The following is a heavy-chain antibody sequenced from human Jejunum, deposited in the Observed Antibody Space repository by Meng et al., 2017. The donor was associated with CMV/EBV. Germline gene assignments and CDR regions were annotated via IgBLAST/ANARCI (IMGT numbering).Heavy chain of an antibody. V-gene: IGHV3-23*03. CDR1: FTFSTYA. J-gene: IGHJ4*02. CDR2: IYSGGSST. CDR3: SYGAIGSSGWRIELDY. Sequence: FTFSTYAMSWVRQAPGKGLEWVSIIYSGGSSTYYADSVKGRFTVSRDTSKNTLYLHMNSLRAEDTAVYYCSYGAIGSSGWRIELDYWGQGTLVTVSS. D-gene: IGHD6-19*01.